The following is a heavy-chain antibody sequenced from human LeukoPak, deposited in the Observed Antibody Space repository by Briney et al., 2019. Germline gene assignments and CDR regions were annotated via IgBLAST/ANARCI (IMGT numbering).Heavy chain of an antibody. J-gene: IGHJ3*02. CDR2: ISAYNGNT. V-gene: IGHV1-18*01. CDR3: ARDLQYYYDSSGYPWAFDI. CDR1: GYTFTSYG. D-gene: IGHD3-22*01. Sequence: ASVKVSCKASGYTFTSYGISWARQAPGQGLEWMGWISAYNGNTNYAQKLQGRVTMTTDTSTSTAYMELRSLRSDDTAVYYCARDLQYYYDSSGYPWAFDIWGQGTMVTVSS.